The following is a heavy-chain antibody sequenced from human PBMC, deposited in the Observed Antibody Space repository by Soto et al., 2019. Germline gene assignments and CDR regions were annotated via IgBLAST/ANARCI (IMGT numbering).Heavy chain of an antibody. Sequence: GGSLRLSCAASGFTFDDYAMHWVRQAPGKGLEWVSLISGDGGSTYYADSVKGRFTISRDNSKNSLYLQMNSLGTEDAAFYYGAKGSVRVGAHDSFDIWGQGTLVTVSS. V-gene: IGHV3-43*02. J-gene: IGHJ4*03. D-gene: IGHD1-26*01. CDR2: ISGDGGST. CDR1: GFTFDDYA. CDR3: AKGSVRVGAHDSFDI.